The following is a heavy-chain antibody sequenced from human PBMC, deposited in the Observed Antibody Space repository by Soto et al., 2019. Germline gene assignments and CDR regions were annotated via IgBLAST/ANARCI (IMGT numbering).Heavy chain of an antibody. Sequence: PGGSLTLSCAASGFTFSNYWMHWVRQAPGKGLVWVSRINGDGGSTTYTDSVKGRFTISRDNAQNTLYLQMNNLRAEDTAVYYCAREGGNYFYGMDVWGQGTTVTVSS. CDR2: INGDGGST. CDR1: GFTFSNYW. CDR3: AREGGNYFYGMDV. J-gene: IGHJ6*02. V-gene: IGHV3-74*01.